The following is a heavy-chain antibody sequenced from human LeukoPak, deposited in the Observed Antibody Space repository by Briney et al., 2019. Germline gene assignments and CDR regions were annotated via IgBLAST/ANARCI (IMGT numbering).Heavy chain of an antibody. CDR1: GGSFSGYY. CDR2: INHSGST. Sequence: PSETLSLTCAVYGGSFSGYYWSWTRQPPGKGLEWIGEINHSGSTNYNPSLKSRVTISVDTSKNQFSLKLSSVTAADTAVYYCARGNNYYGSGSYKHWGQGTLVTVSS. CDR3: ARGNNYYGSGSYKH. D-gene: IGHD3-10*01. J-gene: IGHJ4*02. V-gene: IGHV4-34*01.